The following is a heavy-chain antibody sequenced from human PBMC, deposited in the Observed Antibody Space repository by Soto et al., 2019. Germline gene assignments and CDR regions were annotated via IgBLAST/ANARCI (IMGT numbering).Heavy chain of an antibody. J-gene: IGHJ4*02. D-gene: IGHD3-22*01. CDR3: ARSPDYYDSSGYYGYFFDY. V-gene: IGHV4-30-2*01. Sequence: SGTLSLTCAVSGGSISSGGYSWSWIRQPPWKGLEWIGYIYQSVTTYYNPSLKSRVTISVDRSKNQFSLKLSSVTAADSAVYYCARSPDYYDSSGYYGYFFDYWGQGALVTVSS. CDR1: GGSISSGGYS. CDR2: IYQSVTT.